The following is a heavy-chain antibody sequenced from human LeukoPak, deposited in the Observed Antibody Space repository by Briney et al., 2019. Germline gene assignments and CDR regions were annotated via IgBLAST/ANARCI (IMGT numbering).Heavy chain of an antibody. V-gene: IGHV3-21*01. CDR2: ISSSSSYI. Sequence: GGSLRLSCAASGFTFSSYSMNWVRQAPGKGLEWVSSISSSSSYIYYADSVKGRFTISRDNAKNSLYLQMNSLRAEDTAVYYCATTDWGKSYYGSGSYSRWGQGTLVTVS. CDR1: GFTFSSYS. CDR3: ATTDWGKSYYGSGSYSR. J-gene: IGHJ4*02. D-gene: IGHD3-10*01.